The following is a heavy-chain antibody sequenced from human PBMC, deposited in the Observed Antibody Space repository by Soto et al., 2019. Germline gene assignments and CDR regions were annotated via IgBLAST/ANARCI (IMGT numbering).Heavy chain of an antibody. CDR3: VKGTSYGSGSYYSGGAFDI. Sequence: GGSLRLSCSASGFTFSSYAMHWVRQAPGKGLEYVSAISSNWGSTYYADSVKGRFTISRDNSKNTLYLQMSSLRAEDTAVYYCVKGTSYGSGSYYSGGAFDIWGQGTMVTVSS. CDR2: ISSNWGST. D-gene: IGHD3-10*01. CDR1: GFTFSSYA. J-gene: IGHJ3*02. V-gene: IGHV3-64D*09.